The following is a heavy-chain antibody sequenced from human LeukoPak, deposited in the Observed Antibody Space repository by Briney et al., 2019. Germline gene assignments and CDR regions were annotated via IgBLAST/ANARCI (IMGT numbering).Heavy chain of an antibody. CDR3: ANHRGPSDRIVVVPAAPLRFDP. J-gene: IGHJ5*02. CDR2: ISVSGGST. V-gene: IGHV3-23*01. Sequence: GGSLRLSCAASGFTFSSYAMSWVRQAPGKGLEWVSAISVSGGSTYYADSVKGRFTISRDNSKNTLYLQMNSLRAEDTAVYYCANHRGPSDRIVVVPAAPLRFDPWGQGTLVTVSS. CDR1: GFTFSSYA. D-gene: IGHD2-2*01.